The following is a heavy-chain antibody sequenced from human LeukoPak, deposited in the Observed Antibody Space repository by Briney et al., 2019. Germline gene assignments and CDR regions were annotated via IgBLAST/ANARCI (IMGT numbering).Heavy chain of an antibody. Sequence: GGSLRLSCAASGFTFSSYAMHWVRQAPGKGLEWVAVISYDGSNKYYADSAKGRFTISRDNSKNTLYLQMNSLRAEDTAVYYCARGLLWFGEGSYFDYWGQGTLVTVSS. J-gene: IGHJ4*02. CDR1: GFTFSSYA. D-gene: IGHD3-10*01. CDR3: ARGLLWFGEGSYFDY. V-gene: IGHV3-30*04. CDR2: ISYDGSNK.